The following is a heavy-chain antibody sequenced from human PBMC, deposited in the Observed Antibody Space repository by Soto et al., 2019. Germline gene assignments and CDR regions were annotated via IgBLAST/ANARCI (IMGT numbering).Heavy chain of an antibody. CDR3: ARGGTTVTDF. D-gene: IGHD4-17*01. J-gene: IGHJ4*02. V-gene: IGHV3-11*06. CDR2: ISSSSGYT. CDR1: GFTFNDYY. Sequence: QVQLVESGGGLVKPGGSLRLSCVASGFTFNDYYMSWIRQAPGKGLEWVSYISSSSGYTNYADSVKGRFTISRDNARNSLYLQMNSLRAEDTAGYYCARGGTTVTDFWGQGTLATVSS.